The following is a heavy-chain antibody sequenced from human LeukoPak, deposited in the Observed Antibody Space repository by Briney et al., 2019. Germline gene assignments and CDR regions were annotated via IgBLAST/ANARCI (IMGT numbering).Heavy chain of an antibody. CDR2: IIPIFGTA. Sequence: SVKVSCKASGGTFSSYAISWVRQAPGQGLEWMGGIIPIFGTANYAQKFQGRVTITTDESTSTAYMELSSLRSEDTAVYYCARNIVVVPAASATNYYYYYMDVWGKGTTVTVSS. V-gene: IGHV1-69*05. CDR1: GGTFSSYA. CDR3: ARNIVVVPAASATNYYYYYMDV. J-gene: IGHJ6*03. D-gene: IGHD2-2*01.